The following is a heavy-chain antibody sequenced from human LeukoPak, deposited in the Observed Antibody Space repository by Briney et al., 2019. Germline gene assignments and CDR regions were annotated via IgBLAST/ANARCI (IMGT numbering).Heavy chain of an antibody. CDR3: ARGNWNYPFDY. V-gene: IGHV3-53*01. D-gene: IGHD1-7*01. Sequence: PGGSLRLSCAASGFTFTSHAMSWVRQAPGKGLEWVSVIYSSDSTYYADAVKGRFTISRDNSKNTLYLQMNSLRAEDTAVYYCARGNWNYPFDYWGQGTLVTVSS. J-gene: IGHJ4*02. CDR1: GFTFTSHA. CDR2: IYSSDST.